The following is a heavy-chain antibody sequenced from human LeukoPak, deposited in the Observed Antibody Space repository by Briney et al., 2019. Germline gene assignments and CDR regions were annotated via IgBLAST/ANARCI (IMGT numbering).Heavy chain of an antibody. CDR1: GFTFSNYI. Sequence: GGSLRLSCAASGFTFSNYIMDWVRQAPGKGLEWVSSISTGSSYIYYADSVKGRFTISRDNAKNSLYLQMNSLRAEDTAVYYCAKDDMPYYYDSSGYYPFDYWGQGTLVTVSS. CDR3: AKDDMPYYYDSSGYYPFDY. CDR2: ISTGSSYI. D-gene: IGHD3-22*01. J-gene: IGHJ4*02. V-gene: IGHV3-21*04.